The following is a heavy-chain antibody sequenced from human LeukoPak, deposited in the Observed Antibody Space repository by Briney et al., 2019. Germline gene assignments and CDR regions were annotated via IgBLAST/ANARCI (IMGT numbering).Heavy chain of an antibody. D-gene: IGHD2-15*01. Sequence: GGSLRLSCEASGFTFSSYDMSWVRQAPGKGLEWVSDINWNGGSTGYADSVKGRFTISRDNAKKSLYLQMNSLRAEDTALYYCAGGGGWYWGQGTLVTVSS. CDR1: GFTFSSYD. CDR2: INWNGGST. V-gene: IGHV3-20*04. J-gene: IGHJ4*02. CDR3: AGGGGWY.